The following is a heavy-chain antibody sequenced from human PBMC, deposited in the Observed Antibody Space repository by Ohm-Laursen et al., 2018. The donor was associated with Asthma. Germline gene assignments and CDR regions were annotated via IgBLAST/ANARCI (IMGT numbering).Heavy chain of an antibody. V-gene: IGHV3-21*01. CDR3: ARIGPEWELPGREYSLHH. D-gene: IGHD1-26*01. Sequence: SLRLSCSASGYTVRRYSIHWVRQVPGKGLEWVASISTASTFIYYADSVRGRFTTSRDNARNSVYLQMNSLRAEDTALYYCARIGPEWELPGREYSLHHWGEGTLVTVSS. J-gene: IGHJ1*01. CDR1: GYTVRRYS. CDR2: ISTASTFI.